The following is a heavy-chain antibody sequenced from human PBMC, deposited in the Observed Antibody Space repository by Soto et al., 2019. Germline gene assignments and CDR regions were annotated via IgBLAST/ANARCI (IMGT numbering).Heavy chain of an antibody. Sequence: ASVKVSCKASGGTFSSYAISWVRQSPGQGLEWMGGIIPIFGTANYAQKFQGRVTITADESTSTAYMELSSLRSEDTAVYYCAKDDIPPNYYYGMDVWGQGTTVTVSS. D-gene: IGHD3-9*01. V-gene: IGHV1-69*13. J-gene: IGHJ6*02. CDR3: AKDDIPPNYYYGMDV. CDR2: IIPIFGTA. CDR1: GGTFSSYA.